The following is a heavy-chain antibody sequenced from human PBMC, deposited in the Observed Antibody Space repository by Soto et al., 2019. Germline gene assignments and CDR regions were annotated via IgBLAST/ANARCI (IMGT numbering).Heavy chain of an antibody. CDR3: AKGNYDSSGYYYVFYYYYGMDV. CDR2: ISGSGGST. J-gene: IGHJ6*02. D-gene: IGHD3-22*01. CDR1: GFTFSSYA. V-gene: IGHV3-23*01. Sequence: VGSLRLSCAASGFTFSSYAMSWVRQAPGKGLEWVSAISGSGGSTCYADSVKGRFTISRDNSKNTLYLQMNSLRAEDTAVYYCAKGNYDSSGYYYVFYYYYGMDVWGQGTTVTVSS.